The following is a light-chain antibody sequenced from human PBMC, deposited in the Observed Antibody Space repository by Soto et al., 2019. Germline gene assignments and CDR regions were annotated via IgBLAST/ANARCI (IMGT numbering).Light chain of an antibody. CDR1: SSYVGSYNL. Sequence: QASPTQPASLAWAPGQSITISCTWTSSYVGSYNLVSWYQQHPGEAPKLMIYEGTQRPSGVSNRFSGSKSGNTASLTISGLQAEDEADYYCCSYAGSSTFVFGSGTKVTVL. V-gene: IGLV2-23*03. CDR3: CSYAGSSTFV. CDR2: EGT. J-gene: IGLJ1*01.